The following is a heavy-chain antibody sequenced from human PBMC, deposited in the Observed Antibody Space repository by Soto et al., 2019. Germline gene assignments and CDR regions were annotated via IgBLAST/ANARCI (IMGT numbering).Heavy chain of an antibody. J-gene: IGHJ4*02. CDR3: ARDGTGATRGSDY. CDR2: ISYDGSNK. V-gene: IGHV3-30-3*01. D-gene: IGHD1-26*01. Sequence: QVQLVESGGGVVQPGRSLRLSCAASGFTFSSYAMHWVRQAPGKGLEWVAVISYDGSNKYYADSVKGRFTISRDNSKNTLYLQMNSLRAEDTAVYYCARDGTGATRGSDYWGQGTLVTVSP. CDR1: GFTFSSYA.